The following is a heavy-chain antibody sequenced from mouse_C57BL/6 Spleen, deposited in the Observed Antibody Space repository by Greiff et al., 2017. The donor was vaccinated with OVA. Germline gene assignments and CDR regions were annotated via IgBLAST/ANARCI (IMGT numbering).Heavy chain of an antibody. CDR1: GYTFTSYW. CDR2: IYPRDGST. V-gene: IGHV1-85*01. CDR3: ARGGQLGWFAY. J-gene: IGHJ3*01. Sequence: VQLQQPGAELVKPGASVKMSCKASGYTFTSYWITWVKQRPGQGLEWIGWIYPRDGSTKYNEKFKGKATLTVDTSSSTAYMELHSLTSEDSAVYFCARGGQLGWFAYWGQGTLVTVSA. D-gene: IGHD3-2*01.